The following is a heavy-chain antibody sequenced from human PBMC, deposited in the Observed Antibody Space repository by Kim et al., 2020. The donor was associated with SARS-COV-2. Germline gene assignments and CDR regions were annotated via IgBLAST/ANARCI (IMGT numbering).Heavy chain of an antibody. V-gene: IGHV4-34*01. J-gene: IGHJ5*02. CDR2: INHSGST. CDR1: GGSFSGYY. D-gene: IGHD3-10*01. Sequence: SETLSLTCAVYGGSFSGYYWSWIRQPPGKALEWIGEINHSGSTNYNPSLKSRVTISVDTSKNQFSLRLTSVTAADTAVYYCARGLSPDYYGSGIRCWFDPWGQGTLVTVSS. CDR3: ARGLSPDYYGSGIRCWFDP.